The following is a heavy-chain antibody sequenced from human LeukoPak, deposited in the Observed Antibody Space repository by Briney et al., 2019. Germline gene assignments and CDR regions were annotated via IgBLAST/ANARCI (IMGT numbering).Heavy chain of an antibody. V-gene: IGHV4-34*01. CDR1: GGSFSGYY. Sequence: SETLSLTCAVYGGSFSGYYWSWIRQPPGKGLEWIGEINHSGSTNYNPSLKSRVTISVDTSKNQFSLKLSSVTAADTAVYYCARVRGYDFWSGYSWHYFDYWGQGTLVTVSS. CDR3: ARVRGYDFWSGYSWHYFDY. CDR2: INHSGST. J-gene: IGHJ4*02. D-gene: IGHD3-3*01.